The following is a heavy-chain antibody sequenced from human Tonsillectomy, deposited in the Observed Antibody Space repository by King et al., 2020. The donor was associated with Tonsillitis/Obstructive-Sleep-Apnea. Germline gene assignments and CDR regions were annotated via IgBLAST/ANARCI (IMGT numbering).Heavy chain of an antibody. CDR3: ARENDYSNHYFDY. CDR2: IYYSGST. D-gene: IGHD4-11*01. Sequence: QLQESGPGLVKPSEPLSLTCTVSGGSISSYYWSWIRQPPGKGLEWIGYIYYSGSTNYNPSLKSRVTISVDTSKNQFSLKLSSVTAADTAVYYCARENDYSNHYFDYWGQGTLVTVSS. V-gene: IGHV4-59*01. J-gene: IGHJ4*02. CDR1: GGSISSYY.